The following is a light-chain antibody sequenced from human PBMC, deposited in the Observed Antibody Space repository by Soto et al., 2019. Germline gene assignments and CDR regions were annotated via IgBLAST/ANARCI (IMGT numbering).Light chain of an antibody. Sequence: QTVVTQEPSLTVSPGGTVPLTCASSTGAVTSGYYPNWFQQKPGQAPRALIYNTSNRHSWTPARFSGSLVGGKAALTLSGVQPEDEAEYYCLLFYGGAQPVVFGGGTKLTVL. J-gene: IGLJ2*01. CDR3: LLFYGGAQPVV. CDR1: TGAVTSGYY. V-gene: IGLV7-43*01. CDR2: NTS.